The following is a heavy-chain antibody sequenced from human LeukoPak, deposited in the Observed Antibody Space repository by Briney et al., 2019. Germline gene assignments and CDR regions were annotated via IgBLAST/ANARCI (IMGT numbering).Heavy chain of an antibody. Sequence: PGGSLRLSCVASGFTFSSYWMTWVRQAPGKWLEWMGIIYPGDSDTRYSPSFQGQVTISADKSISTAYLQWSSLKASDTAMYHCARTYGSGSINWFDPWGQGTLVTVSS. V-gene: IGHV5-51*01. D-gene: IGHD3-10*01. CDR2: IYPGDSDT. CDR3: ARTYGSGSINWFDP. CDR1: GFTFSSYW. J-gene: IGHJ5*02.